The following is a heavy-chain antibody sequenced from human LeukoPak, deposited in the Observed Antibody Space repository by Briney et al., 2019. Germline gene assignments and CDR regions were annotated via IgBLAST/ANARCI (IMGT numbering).Heavy chain of an antibody. D-gene: IGHD6-13*01. CDR1: GFAFGGYA. CDR2: ISGGSEDT. V-gene: IGHV3-23*01. J-gene: IGHJ6*02. Sequence: GGSLRLSCTASGFAFGGYAMSWVRQAPGKGLEWVSSISGGSEDTYYAGSVKGRFTISRDNSKSTLYLQMNSLRAEDTAVYYCARTIAQYSNSWLYFYYGLDVWGQGTTATVS. CDR3: ARTIAQYSNSWLYFYYGLDV.